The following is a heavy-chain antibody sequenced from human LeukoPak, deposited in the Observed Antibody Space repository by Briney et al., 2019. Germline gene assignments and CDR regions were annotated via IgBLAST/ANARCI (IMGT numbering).Heavy chain of an antibody. Sequence: SETLSLTCAVYGGSFSGYYWSWIRQPPGKGLEWIGEINHSGSTNYNPSLKSRVTISVDTSKDKFSLKLSSVTAADTAVYYCARGAFIAAAGTELDYWGQGTLVTVSS. CDR3: ARGAFIAAAGTELDY. D-gene: IGHD6-13*01. CDR2: INHSGST. V-gene: IGHV4-34*01. CDR1: GGSFSGYY. J-gene: IGHJ4*02.